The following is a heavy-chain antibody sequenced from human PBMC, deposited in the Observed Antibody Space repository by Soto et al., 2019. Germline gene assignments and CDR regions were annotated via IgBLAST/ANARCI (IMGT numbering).Heavy chain of an antibody. Sequence: GGSLRLSCTASGFTFDDYAMHWVRQAPGKGPEWVSGISWNSGSIGYADSVKGRFTISRDNAKNSLYLQMNSLRAEDTALYYCAKDPHYDILTGPCDYWGQGTLVTVSS. CDR1: GFTFDDYA. J-gene: IGHJ4*02. V-gene: IGHV3-9*01. D-gene: IGHD3-9*01. CDR2: ISWNSGSI. CDR3: AKDPHYDILTGPCDY.